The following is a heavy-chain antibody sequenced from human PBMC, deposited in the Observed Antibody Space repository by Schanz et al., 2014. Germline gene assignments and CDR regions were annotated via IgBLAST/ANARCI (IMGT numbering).Heavy chain of an antibody. J-gene: IGHJ4*02. CDR2: LWHDGSKK. V-gene: IGHV3-33*08. Sequence: ESGGTLVRPGGSLRLSCAASGFTFSTYAMAWVRQAPGKGLEWVAILWHDGSKKYYADSVKGRFTISRDNSKNTLFLQMNSLRAEDTAVYYCARDHTTESYYSAGPPIDYWGQGTLLTVSS. CDR1: GFTFSTYA. CDR3: ARDHTTESYYSAGPPIDY. D-gene: IGHD1-26*01.